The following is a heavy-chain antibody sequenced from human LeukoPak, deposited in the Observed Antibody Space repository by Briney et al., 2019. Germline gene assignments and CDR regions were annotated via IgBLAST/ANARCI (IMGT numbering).Heavy chain of an antibody. J-gene: IGHJ4*02. CDR1: GGSISSSSYY. Sequence: SETLSLTCTVSGGSISSSSYYWGWIRQPPGKGLEWIGGIYYSGSTYYNPSLKSRVTISVDTSKNQFSLKLSSVTAADTAVYYCARDRGYSYGPFDYWGQGTLVTVSS. CDR3: ARDRGYSYGPFDY. V-gene: IGHV4-39*07. CDR2: IYYSGST. D-gene: IGHD5-18*01.